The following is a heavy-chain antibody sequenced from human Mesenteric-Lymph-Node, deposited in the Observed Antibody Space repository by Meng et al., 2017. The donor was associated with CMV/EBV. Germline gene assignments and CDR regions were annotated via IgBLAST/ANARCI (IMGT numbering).Heavy chain of an antibody. J-gene: IGHJ4*02. CDR2: INPSGGST. D-gene: IGHD4-17*01. V-gene: IGHV1-46*01. Sequence: ASVKVSCKASGYMFTNFYMHWVRQAPGQGPEWMGMINPSGGSTRYAQKFQGRVTMTRDTSTSTVYMELSSLRSEDTAVYYCARSPVTTYFFDYWGQGTLVTVSS. CDR1: GYMFTNFY. CDR3: ARSPVTTYFFDY.